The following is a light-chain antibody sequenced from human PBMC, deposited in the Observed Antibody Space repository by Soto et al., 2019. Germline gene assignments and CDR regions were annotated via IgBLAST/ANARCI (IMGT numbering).Light chain of an antibody. CDR2: EVR. Sequence: QSALTQPASVSGSPGQSITISCPGTRSDVGGYNYVSWYQQHPGKAPKLMIYEVRNRPSGVSNRFSGSKSGNTASLTISGLQAEDEADYYCSSYTSSSTYVFGTGTKLTVL. J-gene: IGLJ1*01. V-gene: IGLV2-14*01. CDR3: SSYTSSSTYV. CDR1: RSDVGGYNY.